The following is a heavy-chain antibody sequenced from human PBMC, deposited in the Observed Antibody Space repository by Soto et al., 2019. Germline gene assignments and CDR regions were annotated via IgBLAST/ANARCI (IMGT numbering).Heavy chain of an antibody. V-gene: IGHV4-59*01. CDR3: ARDNSYYYESSGYYGDAFDI. CDR1: GGSISSYY. CDR2: IYYSGST. D-gene: IGHD3-22*01. Sequence: SETLSLTCTVSGGSISSYYWSCIRQPPWKRLEWIGYIYYSGSTNYNPSLKSRVTISVDTSKNQFSLKLSSVTAADTAVYYCARDNSYYYESSGYYGDAFDIWGQGTMVTVSS. J-gene: IGHJ3*02.